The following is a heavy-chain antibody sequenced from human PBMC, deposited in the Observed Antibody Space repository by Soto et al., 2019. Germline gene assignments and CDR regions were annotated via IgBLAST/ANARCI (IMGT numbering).Heavy chain of an antibody. V-gene: IGHV3-11*01. J-gene: IGHJ4*02. D-gene: IGHD2-21*02. CDR1: GFTFRNYF. Sequence: PGGSLRLSCVASGFTFRNYFMTWIRQAQGKGPEWLSYISSDESTVFYANSVNGRFTSSRDNAKNSVYLQMNILRAEDTAVYYCATLTAPSDYWGQGSLVTVSS. CDR2: ISSDESTV. CDR3: ATLTAPSDY.